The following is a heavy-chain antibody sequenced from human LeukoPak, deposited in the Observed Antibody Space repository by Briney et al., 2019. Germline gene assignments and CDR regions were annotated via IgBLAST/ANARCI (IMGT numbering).Heavy chain of an antibody. J-gene: IGHJ5*02. Sequence: GGSLRLSCAASGFTLSSYEMNWVRQAPGKGLGWVSYISSSGSTIYYADSVKGRFTISRDNAKNSLYLQMNSLRAEDTAVYYCAIERYAYCGGDCYSRWFDPWGQGTLVTVSS. CDR3: AIERYAYCGGDCYSRWFDP. CDR1: GFTLSSYE. D-gene: IGHD2-21*02. V-gene: IGHV3-48*03. CDR2: ISSSGSTI.